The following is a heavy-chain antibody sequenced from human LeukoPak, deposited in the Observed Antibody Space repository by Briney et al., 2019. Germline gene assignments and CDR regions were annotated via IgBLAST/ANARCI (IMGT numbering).Heavy chain of an antibody. Sequence: GGSLRLSCAASGSTFSSYWMSWVRQAPGKGLEWVSSISSSSSYIYYADSVKGRFTISRDNAKNSLYLQMNSLRAEDTAVYYCARAEYGDYVSYWGQGTLVTVSS. D-gene: IGHD4-17*01. CDR1: GSTFSSYW. CDR3: ARAEYGDYVSY. V-gene: IGHV3-21*01. J-gene: IGHJ4*02. CDR2: ISSSSSYI.